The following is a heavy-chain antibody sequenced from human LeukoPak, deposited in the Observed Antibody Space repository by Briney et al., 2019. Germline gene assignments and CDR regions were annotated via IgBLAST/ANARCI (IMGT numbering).Heavy chain of an antibody. V-gene: IGHV3-30*04. CDR3: ARDSSWSPRIVVVPAARSVGGYFQH. J-gene: IGHJ1*01. D-gene: IGHD2-2*01. CDR2: ISYDGSNK. Sequence: GGSPRLSCAASGFTFSSYAMHWVRQAPGKGLEWVAVISYDGSNKYYADSVKGRFTFSRDNSKNTLYLQMNSLRAEDTAVYYCARDSSWSPRIVVVPAARSVGGYFQHWGQGTLVTVSS. CDR1: GFTFSSYA.